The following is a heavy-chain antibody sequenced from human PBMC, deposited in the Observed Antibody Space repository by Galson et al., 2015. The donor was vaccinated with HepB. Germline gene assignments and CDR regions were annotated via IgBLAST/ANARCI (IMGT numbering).Heavy chain of an antibody. D-gene: IGHD4-23*01. J-gene: IGHJ6*02. CDR1: GFTFSSYG. V-gene: IGHV3-30*18. Sequence: SLRLSCAASGFTFSSYGMHWVRQAPGKGLEWVAVISYDGSNKYYADSVKGRFTISRDNSKNTLYLQMNSLRAEDTAVYYCAKDLYGGNPDHYYYYYGMDVWGQGTTVTVSS. CDR2: ISYDGSNK. CDR3: AKDLYGGNPDHYYYYYGMDV.